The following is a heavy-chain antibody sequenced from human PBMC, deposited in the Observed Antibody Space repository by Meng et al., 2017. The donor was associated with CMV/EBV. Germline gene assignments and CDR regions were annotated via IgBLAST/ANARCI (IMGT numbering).Heavy chain of an antibody. V-gene: IGHV4-39*07. Sequence: SETLSLTCTVSGGSISSSSYYWGWFRQPPGKGLEWIGSIYYSGSTYYNPSLKSRVTISVDTSKNQFSLKLSSVTAADTAVYYCARGHGCSGGSCYGAGGFDIWGQGTMVTVSS. CDR2: IYYSGST. D-gene: IGHD2-15*01. J-gene: IGHJ3*02. CDR1: GGSISSSSYY. CDR3: ARGHGCSGGSCYGAGGFDI.